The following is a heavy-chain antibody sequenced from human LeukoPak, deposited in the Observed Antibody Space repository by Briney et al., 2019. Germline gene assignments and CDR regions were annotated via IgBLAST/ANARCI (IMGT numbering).Heavy chain of an antibody. J-gene: IGHJ6*03. CDR1: GFTFSNHG. V-gene: IGHV3-21*01. CDR3: ARGIAAAGGYYYIDV. D-gene: IGHD6-13*01. Sequence: PGGSLRLSCAASGFTFSNHGMNWVRQAPGKGLEWVSSISSTSGYIYYADSVKGRFTISRDNARNSLYLQVNSLRVEDTAVYYCARGIAAAGGYYYIDVWGKGTTVTVSS. CDR2: ISSTSGYI.